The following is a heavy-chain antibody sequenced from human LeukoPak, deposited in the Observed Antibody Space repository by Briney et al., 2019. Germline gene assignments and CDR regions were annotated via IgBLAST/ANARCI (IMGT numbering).Heavy chain of an antibody. V-gene: IGHV3-48*04. D-gene: IGHD6-19*01. CDR2: ISSSSSTI. CDR1: GFTFSSYS. CDR3: AHISSGWYRDY. Sequence: SGGSLRLSCAASGFTFSSYSMNWVRQAPGKGLEWVSYISSSSSTIYYADSVKGRFTISRDNAKNSLYLLMNSLRAEDTAVYYCAHISSGWYRDYWGQGTLVTVSS. J-gene: IGHJ4*02.